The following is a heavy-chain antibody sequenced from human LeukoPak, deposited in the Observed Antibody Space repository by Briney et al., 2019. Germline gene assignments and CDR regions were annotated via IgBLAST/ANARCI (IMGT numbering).Heavy chain of an antibody. CDR1: GGSISSGSYY. Sequence: SQTLSLTCTVSGGSISSGSYYWSWIRQPAGKGLEWIGRIYTSGSTNYNPSLKSRVTISVDTSKNQFSLKLSSVTAADTAVYYCARRRGGYSYGLWGQGTLVTVSS. D-gene: IGHD5-18*01. CDR3: ARRRGGYSYGL. V-gene: IGHV4-61*02. CDR2: IYTSGST. J-gene: IGHJ4*02.